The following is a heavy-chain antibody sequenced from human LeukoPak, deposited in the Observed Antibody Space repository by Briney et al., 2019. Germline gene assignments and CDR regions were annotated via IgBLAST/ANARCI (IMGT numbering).Heavy chain of an antibody. D-gene: IGHD4-17*01. CDR3: ARDQGTTVTTLTGVYYYYYMDV. J-gene: IGHJ6*03. Sequence: GGTLRLSCAASGFIFRNSGMSWVRQAPGKGLQWVSSINGGAVSTYYADSVKGRFTISRDNSKNTLYLQMNSLRAEDTAVYYCARDQGTTVTTLTGVYYYYYMDVWGKGTTVTISS. CDR2: INGGAVST. CDR1: GFIFRNSG. V-gene: IGHV3-23*01.